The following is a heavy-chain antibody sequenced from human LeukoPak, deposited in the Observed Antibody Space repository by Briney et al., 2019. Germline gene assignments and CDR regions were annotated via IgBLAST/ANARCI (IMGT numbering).Heavy chain of an antibody. D-gene: IGHD1-26*01. CDR2: IKSDESSA. Sequence: GGSLRLSCVASGFTITNNWMYWVRQAPGRGLVWVSRIKSDESSAAFADSVKGRFTISRDNAKNTLYLQMNSLRVEDTAVYYCATVFKGSSLEDYWGQGTLVTVSS. J-gene: IGHJ4*02. CDR1: GFTITNNW. V-gene: IGHV3-74*03. CDR3: ATVFKGSSLEDY.